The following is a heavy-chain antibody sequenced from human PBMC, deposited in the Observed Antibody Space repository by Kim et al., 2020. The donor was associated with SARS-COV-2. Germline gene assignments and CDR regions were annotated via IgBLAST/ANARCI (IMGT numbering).Heavy chain of an antibody. CDR3: ARLLVGSSYGDAFDV. J-gene: IGHJ3*01. CDR1: GVSISSRSYY. CDR2: IYYTGST. V-gene: IGHV4-39*01. D-gene: IGHD6-6*01. Sequence: SETLSLTCTVSGVSISSRSYYRGWIRQPPGRGLEWIGNIYYTGSTYYHPSLKRRVTMSVDTSKNQFSLRLNSVTAADTAIFYCARLLVGSSYGDAFDVWGQGTMVFVSS.